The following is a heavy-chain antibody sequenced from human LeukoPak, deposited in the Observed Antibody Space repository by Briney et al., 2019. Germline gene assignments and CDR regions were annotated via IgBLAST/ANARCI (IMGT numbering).Heavy chain of an antibody. CDR3: ARELREHGVFDI. D-gene: IGHD1-26*01. CDR2: IYSDGST. J-gene: IGHJ3*02. Sequence: EGSLRLSCAASGVSVSRNYMSWVRQAPGKGLEWVSEIYSDGSTYYAASVKGRFSISRDNSKNTVYLQMNSLRAEDTAVYYCARELREHGVFDIWGQGTTVTVSS. V-gene: IGHV3-53*01. CDR1: GVSVSRNY.